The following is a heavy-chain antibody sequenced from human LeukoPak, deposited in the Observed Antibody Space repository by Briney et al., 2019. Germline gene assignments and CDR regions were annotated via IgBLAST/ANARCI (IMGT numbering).Heavy chain of an antibody. CDR2: IHYSGTT. V-gene: IGHV4-59*01. Sequence: PSETLSLTCTVSVGFISAYYWSWIREPPGEGLEGIGYIHYSGTTNYYPSLKSRVTIALDTSKNQFSLKLNSVTAADTAVYYCARFGTSSSRFFDQWGQGTVVTVSS. J-gene: IGHJ4*02. CDR3: ARFGTSSSRFFDQ. D-gene: IGHD6-6*01. CDR1: VGFISAYY.